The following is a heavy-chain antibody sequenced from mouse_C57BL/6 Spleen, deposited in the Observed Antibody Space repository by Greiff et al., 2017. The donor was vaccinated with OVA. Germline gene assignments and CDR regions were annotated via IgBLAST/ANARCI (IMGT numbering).Heavy chain of an antibody. Sequence: QVQLQQSGAELVRPGASVTLSCKASGYTFTDYEMHWVKQTPVHGLEWIGAIDPETGGTAYNQKFKGKAILTADKSSSTAYMELRSLTSEDSAVYYCTRWRDGVGHWYFDVWGTGTTVTVSS. V-gene: IGHV1-15*01. D-gene: IGHD1-1*01. CDR3: TRWRDGVGHWYFDV. CDR1: GYTFTDYE. CDR2: IDPETGGT. J-gene: IGHJ1*03.